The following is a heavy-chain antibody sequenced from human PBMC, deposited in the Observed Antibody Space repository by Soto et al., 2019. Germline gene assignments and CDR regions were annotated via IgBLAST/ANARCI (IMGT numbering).Heavy chain of an antibody. CDR3: ARDLIVVVPAAIGYYYYYGMDV. V-gene: IGHV3-30-3*01. CDR1: GFTFSSYA. Sequence: GGSLRLSCAASGFTFSSYAMHWVRQAPGKGLEWVAVISYDGSNKYYADSVKGRFTISRDNSKNTLYLQMNSLRAEDTAVYYCARDLIVVVPAAIGYYYYYGMDVWGQWTTVTVSS. J-gene: IGHJ6*02. D-gene: IGHD2-2*02. CDR2: ISYDGSNK.